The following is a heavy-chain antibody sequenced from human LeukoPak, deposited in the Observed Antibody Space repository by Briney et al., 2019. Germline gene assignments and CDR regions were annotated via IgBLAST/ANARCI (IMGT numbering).Heavy chain of an antibody. V-gene: IGHV3-30-3*01. D-gene: IGHD2-2*01. J-gene: IGHJ5*02. Sequence: PGGSLRLSCAASGFTFSSYAMHWVRQAPGKGLEWVAVISYDGSNKYYADSVKGRFTISRDNSKNTLYLQMNSLRAEDTAVYYCAKGGLGYCSSTSCSPYNWFDPWGQGTLVTVSS. CDR2: ISYDGSNK. CDR1: GFTFSSYA. CDR3: AKGGLGYCSSTSCSPYNWFDP.